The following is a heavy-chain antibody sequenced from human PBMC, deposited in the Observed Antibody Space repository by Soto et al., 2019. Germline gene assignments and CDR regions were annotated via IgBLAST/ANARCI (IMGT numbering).Heavy chain of an antibody. CDR3: AREYCSSYSTRYYSMDV. V-gene: IGHV3-7*05. D-gene: IGHD6-13*01. Sequence: EVQLVESGGGLVQPGGALRLSCAASGFTLSSYWMSWVRQAPGKGLEWVANIKQDGSEKYYVDSVKGRFTISRDTAKSSLYLQLNSLRAEDTAVYYCAREYCSSYSTRYYSMDVWGHGTTVTVSS. CDR1: GFTLSSYW. J-gene: IGHJ6*02. CDR2: IKQDGSEK.